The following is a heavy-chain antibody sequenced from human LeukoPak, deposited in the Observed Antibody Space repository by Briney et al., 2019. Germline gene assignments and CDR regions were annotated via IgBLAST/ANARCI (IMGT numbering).Heavy chain of an antibody. CDR3: AKGHFASSSFFDY. CDR1: KFNFA. CDR2: ISGSGDAT. D-gene: IGHD6-6*01. V-gene: IGHV3-23*01. J-gene: IGHJ4*02. Sequence: GGSLRLSCAASKFNFALSWVRQTADKRLEWVSAISGSGDATFYTDSVKGRFTISRDNSKNTLYLQMNNLRVEDTAVYYCAKGHFASSSFFDYWGQGTLVTVSS.